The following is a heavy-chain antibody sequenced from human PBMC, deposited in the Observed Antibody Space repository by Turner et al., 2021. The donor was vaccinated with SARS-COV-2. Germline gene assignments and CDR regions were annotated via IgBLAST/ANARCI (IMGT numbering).Heavy chain of an antibody. Sequence: EVQLVESGGGLIQPGGSLRLSCAASGFTVSSNYMSWVRQAPGKGLEWVSVIYSGGSTYYADSVKGRFTISRDNSKNTLYLQMNSLRAEDKAVYYCARGHSSGWHQSGAFDIWGQGTMVTVSS. J-gene: IGHJ3*02. V-gene: IGHV3-53*01. D-gene: IGHD6-19*01. CDR1: GFTVSSNY. CDR3: ARGHSSGWHQSGAFDI. CDR2: IYSGGST.